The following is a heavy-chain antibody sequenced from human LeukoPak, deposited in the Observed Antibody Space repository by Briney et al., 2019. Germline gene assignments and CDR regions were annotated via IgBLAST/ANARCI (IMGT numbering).Heavy chain of an antibody. Sequence: PGGSLRLSCAASGFTFSSYAMSWVRQAPGKGLEWVSAISGSGGSTYYADSVKGRFTISRDNSKNTLYLQMTSLRAEDTAVYYCARLYYDFWMGYWGQGTLVTVSS. CDR1: GFTFSSYA. V-gene: IGHV3-23*01. J-gene: IGHJ4*02. CDR2: ISGSGGST. CDR3: ARLYYDFWMGY. D-gene: IGHD3-3*01.